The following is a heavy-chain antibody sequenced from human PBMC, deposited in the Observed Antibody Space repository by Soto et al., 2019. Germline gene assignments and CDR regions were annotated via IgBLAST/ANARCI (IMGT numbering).Heavy chain of an antibody. Sequence: QVQLVQSGAEVRKTGSSVRVSCKASGGSFNRHTISWVRQATGQGLEWMGGIIPIFGTANHAQKFQGRVTIIADEFTITVYMELSSLRSDVTAIYYCERGLGYDSTDYYYAYWGQGTLFIVSS. V-gene: IGHV1-69*01. J-gene: IGHJ4*02. CDR2: IIPIFGTA. D-gene: IGHD3-22*01. CDR3: ERGLGYDSTDYYYAY. CDR1: GGSFNRHT.